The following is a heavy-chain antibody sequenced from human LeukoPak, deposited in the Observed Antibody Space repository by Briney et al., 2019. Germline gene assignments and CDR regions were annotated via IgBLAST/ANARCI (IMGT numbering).Heavy chain of an antibody. J-gene: IGHJ6*03. CDR3: ARAMIVVVPAANYYYYMDV. D-gene: IGHD2-2*01. CDR2: IIPVFGTT. CDR1: GGAFSSYA. Sequence: ASVKVSCKASGGAFSSYAISWVRQAPGQGLEWMGGIIPVFGTTFYSQTFQGRVTITADESTSTAYMELSSLRSEDTAVYYCARAMIVVVPAANYYYYMDVWGKGTTVTVSS. V-gene: IGHV1-69*13.